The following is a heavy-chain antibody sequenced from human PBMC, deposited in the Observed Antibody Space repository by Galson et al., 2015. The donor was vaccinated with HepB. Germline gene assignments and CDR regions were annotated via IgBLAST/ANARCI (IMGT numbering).Heavy chain of an antibody. V-gene: IGHV3-30*02. J-gene: IGHJ1*01. CDR3: ANNYDSLQGQYFQH. Sequence: SLRLSCAASGFTFSSYGMHWVRQAPGKGLEWVAFIRYDGSNKYYADSVKGRFTISRDNSKNTLYLQMNSLRAEDTAVYYCANNYDSLQGQYFQHWGQGTLVTVSS. D-gene: IGHD3-22*01. CDR1: GFTFSSYG. CDR2: IRYDGSNK.